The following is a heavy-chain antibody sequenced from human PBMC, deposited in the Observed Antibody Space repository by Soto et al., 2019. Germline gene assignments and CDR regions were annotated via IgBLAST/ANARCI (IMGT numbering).Heavy chain of an antibody. CDR2: ISTSKGNT. Sequence: QVQLVQSGPEVKKPGASVKVSCKTSGYTFTDYGISWVRQAPGQGLEWMGWISTSKGNTNYAQKFQGRGTMSTDTSTSTGYIGLRSLRSDDAAVYYCATRSPAFAYWGQGTLVTVSS. CDR3: ATRSPAFAY. V-gene: IGHV1-18*01. J-gene: IGHJ4*02. CDR1: GYTFTDYG.